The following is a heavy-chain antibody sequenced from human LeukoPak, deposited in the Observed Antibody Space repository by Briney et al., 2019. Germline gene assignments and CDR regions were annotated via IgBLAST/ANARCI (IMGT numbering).Heavy chain of an antibody. CDR3: SRGGGYGSGNYNLYYFDS. J-gene: IGHJ4*02. D-gene: IGHD3-10*01. CDR2: IRSKTYGGTP. CDR1: GFSFGEYA. Sequence: GGSLRLSCTAAGFSFGEYAMSWVRQAPGKGLECVGFIRSKTYGGTPEYAASVEGRFTISRDDSKSIAYLQMNSLKTEDTAVYYCSRGGGYGSGNYNLYYFDSWGQGTLVTVSS. V-gene: IGHV3-49*04.